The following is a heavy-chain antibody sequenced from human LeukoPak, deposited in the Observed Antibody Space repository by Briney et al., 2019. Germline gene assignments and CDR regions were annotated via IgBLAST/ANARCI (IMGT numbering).Heavy chain of an antibody. CDR2: IYYTGST. CDR1: GGSISSYY. CDR3: AREVYCTTPNCGGPNWFDP. D-gene: IGHD2-8*01. V-gene: IGHV4-59*01. Sequence: SETLSLTCTVSGGSISSYYWSWIRQPPGKGLEWIGDIYYTGSTNYNPSLKSRVTISVDMSKNQFSLKLSSVTAADTAVYYCAREVYCTTPNCGGPNWFDPWGQGTLVTVSS. J-gene: IGHJ5*02.